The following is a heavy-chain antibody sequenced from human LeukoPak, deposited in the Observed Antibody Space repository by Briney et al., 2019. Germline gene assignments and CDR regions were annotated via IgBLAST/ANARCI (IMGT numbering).Heavy chain of an antibody. CDR3: ARVSATVPTH. CDR2: INPNSGGA. J-gene: IGHJ4*02. D-gene: IGHD4-17*01. V-gene: IGHV1-2*02. Sequence: GASVKVSCKASGYTFTGYYMHRVRQAPGQGLEWMGWINPNSGGAKYAQKFQGRVTMTRDTSINTAYMELSRLKSDDTAIYYCARVSATVPTHWGQGTLLTVSS. CDR1: GYTFTGYY.